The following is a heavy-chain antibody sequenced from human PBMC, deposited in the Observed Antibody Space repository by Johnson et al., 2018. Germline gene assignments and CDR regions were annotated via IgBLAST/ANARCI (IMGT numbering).Heavy chain of an antibody. Sequence: VQLVQSGGGLVQPGVSLRLSCAASGFTFSSYAMSWVRLAPGKGLEWVSVISGSGGSTYYADSVKGRFTISTDNSQNTLSLQMNSLRAEDTAVYFCAKENGNYYDSSGYYYGAQYFQHWGQGTLGTVSS. D-gene: IGHD3-22*01. CDR1: GFTFSSYA. CDR3: AKENGNYYDSSGYYYGAQYFQH. CDR2: ISGSGGST. J-gene: IGHJ1*01. V-gene: IGHV3-23*04.